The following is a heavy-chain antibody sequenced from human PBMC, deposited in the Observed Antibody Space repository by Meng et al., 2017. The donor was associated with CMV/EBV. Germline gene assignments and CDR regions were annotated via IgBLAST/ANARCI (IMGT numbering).Heavy chain of an antibody. J-gene: IGHJ4*02. CDR1: GFTFSRSW. D-gene: IGHD4-23*01. Sequence: CAPSGFTFSRSWMHWVRQAPGKGLMWISHINSDGSNTNYADSVKGRFTISRDNAKNTLYLQMNSLRAEDTAVYYCAKDGMEHGGTFEYWGQGTLVTVSS. CDR2: INSDGSNT. V-gene: IGHV3-74*01. CDR3: AKDGMEHGGTFEY.